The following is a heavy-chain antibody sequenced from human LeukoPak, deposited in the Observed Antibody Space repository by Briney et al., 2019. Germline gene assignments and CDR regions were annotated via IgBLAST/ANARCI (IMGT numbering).Heavy chain of an antibody. CDR1: GFTFSSYS. CDR3: ARTKRYCSSTSCYGYYYYYGMDV. D-gene: IGHD2-2*01. CDR2: ISSSSSTI. Sequence: GRSLRLSCAASGFTFSSYSMNWVRQAPGKGLEWVSYISSSSSTIYYADSVKGRFTISRDNAKNSLYLQMNSLRAEDTAVYYCARTKRYCSSTSCYGYYYYYGMDVWGQGTTVTVSS. V-gene: IGHV3-48*01. J-gene: IGHJ6*02.